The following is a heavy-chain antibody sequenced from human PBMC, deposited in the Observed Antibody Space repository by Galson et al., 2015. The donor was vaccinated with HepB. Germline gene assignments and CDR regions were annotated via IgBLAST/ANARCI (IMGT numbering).Heavy chain of an antibody. V-gene: IGHV3-9*01. CDR1: GFTFDDYA. Sequence: SLRLSCAASGFTFDDYAMHWVRQAPGKGLEWVSGISWNSGSIGYADSVKGRFTISRDNAKNSLYLQMNSLRAEDTALYYCAKDRVGYNYGWYFDLWGRGTLVTVSS. CDR3: AKDRVGYNYGWYFDL. J-gene: IGHJ2*01. D-gene: IGHD5-24*01. CDR2: ISWNSGSI.